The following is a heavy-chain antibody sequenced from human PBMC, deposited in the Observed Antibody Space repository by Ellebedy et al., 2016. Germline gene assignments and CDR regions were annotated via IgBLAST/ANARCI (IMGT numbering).Heavy chain of an antibody. CDR2: IYGTGTS. CDR1: GFSVTSND. Sequence: GGSLRLXXAVSGFSVTSNDMSWVRQAPGRGLELVSLIYGTGTSYYAESVKGRFTISRDNSKKTLYLQMSGLGAEDTAVYYCVTRHNAAFDFWGQGTMVTVSS. J-gene: IGHJ3*01. D-gene: IGHD1-14*01. CDR3: VTRHNAAFDF. V-gene: IGHV3-53*01.